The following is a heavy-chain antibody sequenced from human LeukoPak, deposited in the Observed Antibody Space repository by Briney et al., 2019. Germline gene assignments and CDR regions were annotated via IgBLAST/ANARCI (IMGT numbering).Heavy chain of an antibody. J-gene: IGHJ4*02. CDR3: ARDDTVTTRVGFID. V-gene: IGHV3-7*01. Sequence: PGGSLRLSCAASGFTFSSYWMSWVRQAPGKGLEGVANIKQEGSEKYYVDSVKGRFTISRDNAKNSLYLQMNSLRAEDTAVYYCARDDTVTTRVGFIDWGQGTLVTVSS. CDR1: GFTFSSYW. CDR2: IKQEGSEK. D-gene: IGHD4-17*01.